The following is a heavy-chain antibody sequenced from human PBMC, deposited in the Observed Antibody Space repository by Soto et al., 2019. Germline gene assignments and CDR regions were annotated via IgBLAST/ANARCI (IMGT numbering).Heavy chain of an antibody. CDR2: IYYSGST. D-gene: IGHD5-12*01. V-gene: IGHV4-31*03. CDR1: GGSISSGGYY. Sequence: SETLSLTCTVSGGSISSGGYYWSWIRQHPGKGLEWIGYIYYSGSTYYNPSLKSRVTISVDTSKNQFSLKLSSVTAADTAVYYCARASSRDGYNFGYWGQGTLVTVSS. J-gene: IGHJ4*02. CDR3: ARASSRDGYNFGY.